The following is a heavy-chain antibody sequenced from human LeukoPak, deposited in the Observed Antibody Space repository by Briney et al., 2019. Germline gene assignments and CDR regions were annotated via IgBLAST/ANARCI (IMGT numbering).Heavy chain of an antibody. CDR3: ARDLPFEYSSSSGLDY. CDR1: GGTFSSYA. CDR2: IIPIFGTA. J-gene: IGHJ4*02. V-gene: IGHV1-69*13. Sequence: SVKVSCKASGGTFSSYAISWVRQAPGQGLEWMGGIIPIFGTANYAQKFQGRVTITADESTSTAYMELSSLRSEDTAVYYCARDLPFEYSSSSGLDYWGQGTLVTVSS. D-gene: IGHD6-6*01.